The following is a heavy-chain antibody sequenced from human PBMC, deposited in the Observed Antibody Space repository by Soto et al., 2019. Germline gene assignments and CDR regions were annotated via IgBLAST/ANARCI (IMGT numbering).Heavy chain of an antibody. CDR1: GGAFSNHY. V-gene: IGHV4-34*01. D-gene: IGHD4-17*01. Sequence: QVQLQQWGAGLLKPSETLSLTCAVDGGAFSNHYWSWIRQPPGKGLEWIGEINHSGSTNSNPSLKSRVTISVDTSKNQFSLKLISVTAADTAVYYCARMYGDYAEYFDLWSRGTLVTVSS. CDR3: ARMYGDYAEYFDL. CDR2: INHSGST. J-gene: IGHJ2*01.